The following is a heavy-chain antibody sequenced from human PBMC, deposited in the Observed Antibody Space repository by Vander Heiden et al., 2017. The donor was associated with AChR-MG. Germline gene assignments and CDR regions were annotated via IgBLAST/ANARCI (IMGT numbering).Heavy chain of an antibody. Sequence: QLQLQESGPGLVKPSETLSLTCTVSSGPISSNTDYWGWIRQPPGKGLEWIGIIYYSGSTYYNSSLKSRVTISVDTSKNQCSLKLSYVTAADTAVYYCARLVAYSTDTTYYFDYWGDGTLVTVSS. CDR2: IYYSGST. CDR1: SGPISSNTDY. CDR3: ARLVAYSTDTTYYFDY. D-gene: IGHD2-21*01. V-gene: IGHV4-39*01. J-gene: IGHJ4*01.